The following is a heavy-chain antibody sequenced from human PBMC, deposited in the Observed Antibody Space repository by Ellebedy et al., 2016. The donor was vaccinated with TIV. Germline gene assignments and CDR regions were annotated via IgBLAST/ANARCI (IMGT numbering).Heavy chain of an antibody. CDR2: ISGSGDSP. CDR3: AKDRFSSAWYGGYFDY. J-gene: IGHJ4*02. D-gene: IGHD6-19*01. CDR1: GFTFSSYA. Sequence: GESLKISCAASGFTFSSYAMSWVRQAPGKGLEWVSAISGSGDSPHYADSVKGRFTISRDTSKNTLYLKMNSPRAEDTAVYYCAKDRFSSAWYGGYFDYWGQGTLVTVSS. V-gene: IGHV3-23*01.